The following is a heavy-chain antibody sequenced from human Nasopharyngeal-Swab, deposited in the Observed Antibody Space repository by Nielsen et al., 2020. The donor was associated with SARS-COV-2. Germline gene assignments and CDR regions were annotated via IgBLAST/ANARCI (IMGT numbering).Heavy chain of an antibody. V-gene: IGHV4-4*09. CDR3: AKRKSAYLHYYFDF. CDR2: IYSSGST. Sequence: SEILSLTCSVSGDSINGYYWVWIRQPPGKGLEWIGYIYSSGSTNYNPSLKGRATMSVDTSKNQFSLKLHSVTAADTAVYYCAKRKSAYLHYYFDFWGQGTLVTVSS. D-gene: IGHD2-21*01. CDR1: GDSINGYY. J-gene: IGHJ4*02.